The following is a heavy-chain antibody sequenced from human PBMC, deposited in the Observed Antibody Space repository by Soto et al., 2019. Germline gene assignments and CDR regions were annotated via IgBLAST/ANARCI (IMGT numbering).Heavy chain of an antibody. D-gene: IGHD1-1*01. J-gene: IGHJ3*02. CDR3: ARGEPGLDI. V-gene: IGHV4-31*03. CDR2: IFYNGGT. Sequence: TLSLTCTVSGGSISGAGYHWTWIRQHPGKGLEWIGYIFYNGGTFYNPSLKSRVTFSVDTSKNQFSLKLSSVTAADTALYYCARGEPGLDIWGQGTMVTVSS. CDR1: GGSISGAGYH.